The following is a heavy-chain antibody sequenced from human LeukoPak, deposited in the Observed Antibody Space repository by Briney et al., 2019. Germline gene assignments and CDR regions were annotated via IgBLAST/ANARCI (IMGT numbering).Heavy chain of an antibody. CDR1: GFTFSTYN. V-gene: IGHV3-48*01. Sequence: GGSLRLSCAASGFTFSTYNMNWVRQAPGRGLEWVSYISSSSSTIYYADSVKGRFTISRDNSKNTLYLQMSSLRVDDTAVYYCVKDLYYDNSGYYSGAFDYWGQGTLVTVSS. CDR2: ISSSSSTI. D-gene: IGHD3-22*01. CDR3: VKDLYYDNSGYYSGAFDY. J-gene: IGHJ4*02.